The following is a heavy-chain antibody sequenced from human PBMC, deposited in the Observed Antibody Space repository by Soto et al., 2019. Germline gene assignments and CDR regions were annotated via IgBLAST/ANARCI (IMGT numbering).Heavy chain of an antibody. CDR3: ARATGYYHTSGSDS. D-gene: IGHD3-22*01. J-gene: IGHJ4*02. Sequence: ASVKVSCKASGYTFTSYGISWVRQAPGQGLEWMGWISAYNGNTNYAQKLQGRVTMTTDTSTSTAYMELRSLRAEDTAVYYCARATGYYHTSGSDSWGQGTLVTVSS. V-gene: IGHV1-18*04. CDR2: ISAYNGNT. CDR1: GYTFTSYG.